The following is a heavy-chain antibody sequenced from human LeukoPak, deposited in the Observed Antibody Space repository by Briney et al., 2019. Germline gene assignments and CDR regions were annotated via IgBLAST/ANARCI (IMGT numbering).Heavy chain of an antibody. CDR3: ARVVYYFGSGANWFDP. D-gene: IGHD3-10*01. CDR1: GYTFNNYG. CDR2: ISPYNGNT. Sequence: ASVKVPCKASGYTFNNYGISWVRQAPGQGLEWMGWISPYNGNTNYAQNLQGRVIMTTDTSTSTAYMELRSLRSDDTAVYYCARVVYYFGSGANWFDPWGQGTLVTVSS. J-gene: IGHJ5*02. V-gene: IGHV1-18*01.